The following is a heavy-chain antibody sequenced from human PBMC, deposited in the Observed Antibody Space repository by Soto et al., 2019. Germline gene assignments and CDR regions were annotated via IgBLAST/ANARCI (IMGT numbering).Heavy chain of an antibody. CDR3: AKDTAYDSSGYLDYFDY. CDR2: ISAYNGNT. Sequence: GASVKVSCKASGYTFTSYGISWVRQAPGQGLEWMGWISAYNGNTNYAQKLQGRVTMTTDTSTSTAYMELRSLRSDDAAVYYCAKDTAYDSSGYLDYFDYWGQGALVTVSS. CDR1: GYTFTSYG. D-gene: IGHD3-22*01. V-gene: IGHV1-18*01. J-gene: IGHJ4*02.